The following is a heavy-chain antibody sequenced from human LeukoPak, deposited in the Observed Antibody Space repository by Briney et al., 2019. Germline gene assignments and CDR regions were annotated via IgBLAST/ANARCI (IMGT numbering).Heavy chain of an antibody. D-gene: IGHD5/OR15-5a*01. V-gene: IGHV3-30*02. J-gene: IGHJ4*02. CDR2: IRFDGGNE. CDR3: ARQIGVSIYY. Sequence: RGTPRLSPAPSRVTSSNIDMHCVAQAPRKGQECVTFIRFDGGNEYYADSVRGRFTISRDNSKDTLYLQMSSLRPEDTAVYYCARQIGVSIYYWGQGTLVTVSS. CDR1: RVTSSNID.